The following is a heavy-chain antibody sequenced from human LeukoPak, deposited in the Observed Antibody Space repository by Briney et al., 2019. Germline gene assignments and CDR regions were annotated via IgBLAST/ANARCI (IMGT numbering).Heavy chain of an antibody. J-gene: IGHJ4*02. CDR1: GGSISSGDYY. Sequence: PSETLSLTCTVSGGSISSGDYYWSWIRQPPGKGLEWIGYIYYSGSTYYNPSLKSRATISVDTSKNQFSLKLSSVTAADTAVYYCARATPNYDYVWGSYRYNGYYFDCWGQGTLVTVSS. CDR3: ARATPNYDYVWGSYRYNGYYFDC. CDR2: IYYSGST. D-gene: IGHD3-16*02. V-gene: IGHV4-30-4*01.